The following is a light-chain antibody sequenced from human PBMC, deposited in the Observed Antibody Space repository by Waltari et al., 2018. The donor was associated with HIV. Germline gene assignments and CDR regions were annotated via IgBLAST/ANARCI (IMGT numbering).Light chain of an antibody. J-gene: IGLJ3*02. V-gene: IGLV8-61*01. Sequence: QTVVTQEPSFSVSPGGTVTLTCGLSSGSVPTRYYPRWYQQTPGQAPRTLIYSTNTRSSGVPDRFSGSILGNKAALTITGAQADDESDYYCVLYMGSGSCMFGGGTKLTVL. CDR3: VLYMGSGSCM. CDR1: SGSVPTRYY. CDR2: STN.